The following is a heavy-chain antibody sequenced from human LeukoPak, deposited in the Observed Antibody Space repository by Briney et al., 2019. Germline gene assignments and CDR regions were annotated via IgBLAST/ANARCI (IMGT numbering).Heavy chain of an antibody. CDR1: GFXVSGNY. CDR3: ARGDITVVGYFDY. D-gene: IGHD4-23*01. Sequence: GGSLRLSCVASGFXVSGNYMSWVRQAPGKGLEWISVIYSGGSIYYADSVKGRFIISRDNSKNTLYLHMNSLRAEDTAVYYCARGDITVVGYFDYWGQGTLVTVSS. CDR2: IYSGGSI. J-gene: IGHJ4*02. V-gene: IGHV3-66*01.